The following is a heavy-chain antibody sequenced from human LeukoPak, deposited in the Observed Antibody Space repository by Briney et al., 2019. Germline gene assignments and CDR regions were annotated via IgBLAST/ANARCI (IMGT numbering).Heavy chain of an antibody. CDR2: ISSSSSYI. V-gene: IGHV3-21*01. CDR3: ARDLPAALTFFDY. CDR1: GFSFTTHA. D-gene: IGHD2-2*01. J-gene: IGHJ4*02. Sequence: GGFLRLSCVASGFSFTTHAMGWVRQAPGKGLEWVSSISSSSSYIYYADSVKGRFTISRDNAKNSLYLQMNSLRAEDTAVYYCARDLPAALTFFDYWGQGTLATVSS.